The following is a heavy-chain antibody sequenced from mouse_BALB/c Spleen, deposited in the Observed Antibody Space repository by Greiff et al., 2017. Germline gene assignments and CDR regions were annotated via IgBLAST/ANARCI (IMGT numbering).Heavy chain of an antibody. Sequence: EVKLQESGPSLVKPSQTLSLTCSVTGDSITSCYWNWIRKFPGNKLEYMGYISYSGSTYYNPSLKSRISITRDTSKNQYYLQLNSVTTEDTATYYCARWGTTGYFDYWGQGTTLTVSS. CDR2: ISYSGST. CDR1: GDSITSCY. D-gene: IGHD1-1*01. CDR3: ARWGTTGYFDY. V-gene: IGHV3-8*02. J-gene: IGHJ2*01.